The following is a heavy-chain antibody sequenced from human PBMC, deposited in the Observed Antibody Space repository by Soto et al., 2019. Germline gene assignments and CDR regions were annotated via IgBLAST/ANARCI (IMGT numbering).Heavy chain of an antibody. CDR1: GFTFSSYS. J-gene: IGHJ5*02. CDR2: ISSSSSTI. CDR3: AREGGWLNWFDP. D-gene: IGHD6-19*01. Sequence: EVQLVESGGGLVQPGGSLRLSCAASGFTFSSYSMNWVRQAPGKGLEWFSYISSSSSTIYYADSVKGRFTISRDNAKSSLNLQMNSLRDEDTAVYYLAREGGWLNWFDPWGQGTLVTVSS. V-gene: IGHV3-48*02.